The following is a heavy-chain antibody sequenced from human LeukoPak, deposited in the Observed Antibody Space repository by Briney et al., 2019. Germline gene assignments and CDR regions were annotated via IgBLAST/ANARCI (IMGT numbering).Heavy chain of an antibody. Sequence: PGGSLRLSCAASGFTFSSYEMNWVRQAPGKGLEWVSYISSSGSTIYYADSVKGRFTISRDNAKNSLYLQMNSLRAEDTAVYYCARERGYYYGSGSYLCYMDVWGKGTTVTISS. D-gene: IGHD3-10*01. CDR1: GFTFSSYE. V-gene: IGHV3-48*03. J-gene: IGHJ6*03. CDR2: ISSSGSTI. CDR3: ARERGYYYGSGSYLCYMDV.